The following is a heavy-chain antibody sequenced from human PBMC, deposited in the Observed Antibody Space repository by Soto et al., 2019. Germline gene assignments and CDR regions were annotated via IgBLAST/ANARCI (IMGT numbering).Heavy chain of an antibody. J-gene: IGHJ5*02. D-gene: IGHD2-2*01. CDR1: GFTFTTYT. Sequence: GGSRRLSCAASGFTFTTYTMHWARQAPGKGLEWVAAISYDGRKTYYADSVKGRFTISRDNSKKTLSLQMNSLRPEDTAVYYCARGWNQLLPSFDPWGQGTLVTVSS. V-gene: IGHV3-30*04. CDR2: ISYDGRKT. CDR3: ARGWNQLLPSFDP.